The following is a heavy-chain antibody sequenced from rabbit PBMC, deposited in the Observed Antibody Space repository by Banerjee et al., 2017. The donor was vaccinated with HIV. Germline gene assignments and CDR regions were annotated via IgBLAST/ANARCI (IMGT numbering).Heavy chain of an antibody. CDR2: INTSSGNT. J-gene: IGHJ4*01. D-gene: IGHD8-1*01. V-gene: IGHV1S45*01. Sequence: QEQLEESGGDLVKPEGSLTLTCTASGFSFSNGYVMCWVRQAPGKGLEWIACINTSSGNTVYATWAKGRFTISKTSSTTVTLQMTSLTAADTATYFCARDRSYYTLSQYYFNLWGPGTLVTVS. CDR3: ARDRSYYTLSQYYFNL. CDR1: GFSFSNGYV.